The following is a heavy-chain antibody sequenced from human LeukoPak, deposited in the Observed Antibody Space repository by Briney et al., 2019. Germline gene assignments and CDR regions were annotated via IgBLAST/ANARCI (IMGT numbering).Heavy chain of an antibody. CDR3: AREGTLGGYYYYYMDV. CDR2: IFYSGST. D-gene: IGHD3-16*01. CDR1: GGSILDSTYY. Sequence: SSETLSLTCTVSGGSILDSTYYWAWIRQPPGKGLEWIATIFYSGSTNYNPSLKSRVTISVDTSKNQFSLKLSSVTAADTAVYYCAREGTLGGYYYYYMDVWGKGTTVTVSS. J-gene: IGHJ6*03. V-gene: IGHV4-39*07.